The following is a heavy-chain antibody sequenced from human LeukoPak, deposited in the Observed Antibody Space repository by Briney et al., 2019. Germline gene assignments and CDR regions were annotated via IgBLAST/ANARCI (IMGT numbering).Heavy chain of an antibody. D-gene: IGHD1-14*01. CDR3: ARHGTSRYYYYYGMDV. CDR2: IYYSGST. Sequence: SETLSLTCTVSGGSISSSSYYWGWVRQPPGRGLEWIGRIYYSGSTYYNPSLKSRVTISVDTSKNQFSLKLSSVTAADTAVYYCARHGTSRYYYYYGMDVWGQGTTVTVSS. J-gene: IGHJ6*02. V-gene: IGHV4-39*01. CDR1: GGSISSSSYY.